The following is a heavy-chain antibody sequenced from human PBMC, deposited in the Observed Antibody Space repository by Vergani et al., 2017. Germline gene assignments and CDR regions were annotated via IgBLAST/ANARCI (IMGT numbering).Heavy chain of an antibody. D-gene: IGHD3-22*01. V-gene: IGHV1-18*01. Sequence: VQLVQSGAEVKKPGESLKISCKASGYTFTSYGISWVRQAPGQGLEWMGWISAYNGNTNYAQKLQGRVTMTTDTSTSTAYMELRSLRSDDTAVYYCARDTGYYDRGWFDPWGQGTLVTVSS. CDR2: ISAYNGNT. CDR1: GYTFTSYG. CDR3: ARDTGYYDRGWFDP. J-gene: IGHJ5*02.